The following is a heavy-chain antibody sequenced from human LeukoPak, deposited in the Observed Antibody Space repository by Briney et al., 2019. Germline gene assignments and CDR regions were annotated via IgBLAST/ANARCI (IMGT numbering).Heavy chain of an antibody. J-gene: IGHJ4*02. CDR2: VSYDGSNK. V-gene: IGHV3-30*18. Sequence: GGSLRLSCAASGFTFSNYGMHWVRQAPGKGLEWVAVVSYDGSNKHYADSVEGRFTISRDNAKNTLHLQMNSLRAEDTAVYYCAKENVLYSGSYGSPDYWGQGTLVTVSS. CDR1: GFTFSNYG. CDR3: AKENVLYSGSYGSPDY. D-gene: IGHD1-26*01.